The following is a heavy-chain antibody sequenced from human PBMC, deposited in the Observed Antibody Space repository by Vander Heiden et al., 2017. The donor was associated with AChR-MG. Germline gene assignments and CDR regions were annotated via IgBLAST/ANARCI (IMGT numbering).Heavy chain of an antibody. D-gene: IGHD2-15*01. CDR1: GGSISSYY. V-gene: IGHV4-4*07. J-gene: IGHJ6*02. Sequence: QVQLQESGPGLVKPSETLSLTCTVSGGSISSYYWSWIRQPAGKGLEWIGRIYTSGSTNYNPSLKSRVTMSVDTSKNQFSLKLSSVTAADTAVYYCARAPAGAYCSGGSCSLYYGMDVWGQGTTVTVSS. CDR3: ARAPAGAYCSGGSCSLYYGMDV. CDR2: IYTSGST.